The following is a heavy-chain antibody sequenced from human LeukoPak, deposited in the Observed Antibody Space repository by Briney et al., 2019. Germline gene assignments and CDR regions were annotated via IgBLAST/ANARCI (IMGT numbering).Heavy chain of an antibody. V-gene: IGHV3-66*01. CDR2: IYSGGST. CDR3: ARAPRYGAYDS. Sequence: GGSLRLSCAGSGFTVSSSYRSWVRQAPGKGLEWVSVIYSGGSTYYADSVKGRFTISRDISKNTLYLQMNSLRAEDTAVYYCARAPRYGAYDSWGQGTLVTVSS. J-gene: IGHJ5*01. D-gene: IGHD4-17*01. CDR1: GFTVSSSY.